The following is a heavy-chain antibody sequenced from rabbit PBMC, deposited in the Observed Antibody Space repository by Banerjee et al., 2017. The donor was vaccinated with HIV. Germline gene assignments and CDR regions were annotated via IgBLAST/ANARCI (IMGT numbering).Heavy chain of an antibody. CDR2: INTSNGST. CDR3: ARELGDYYGMDL. J-gene: IGHJ3*01. CDR1: GFSFSNKYV. V-gene: IGHV1S45*01. Sequence: QEQLEESGGDLVKPEGSLTLTCKASGFSFSNKYVTCWVRQAPGKGLEWIACINTSNGSTHYASWAKGRFTISKTSSTTVTLQMTSLTAADTATYFCARELGDYYGMDLWGQGTLVTVS. D-gene: IGHD2-1*01.